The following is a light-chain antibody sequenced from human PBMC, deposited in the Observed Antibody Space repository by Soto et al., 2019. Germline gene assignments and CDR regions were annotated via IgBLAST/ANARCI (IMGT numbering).Light chain of an antibody. CDR2: SND. CDR3: ATWADSVNGVV. J-gene: IGLJ2*01. CDR1: GSDIGSHS. V-gene: IGLV1-44*01. Sequence: QPVLTQPPSVSGTPGQTVTISGSGSGSDIGSHSVDWYQQIPGTTPRLIINSNDERPSGVPDRFSGSKSGTSASLAISGLQSEDDANYYCATWADSVNGVVFGGGTKVTVL.